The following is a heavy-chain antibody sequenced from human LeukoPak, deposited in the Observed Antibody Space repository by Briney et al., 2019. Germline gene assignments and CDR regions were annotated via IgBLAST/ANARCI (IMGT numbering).Heavy chain of an antibody. V-gene: IGHV3-48*02. CDR1: GFTFSTYS. CDR3: AKSATTVTSNFDY. Sequence: GGSLRLSCAASGFTFSTYSMNWVRQAPGKGLEWVSYISSGSATMYYADSVRGRFTISRDNAKNSLYLQMNSLRDEDTAVYYCAKSATTVTSNFDYWGQGTLVTVSS. CDR2: ISSGSATM. J-gene: IGHJ4*02. D-gene: IGHD4-17*01.